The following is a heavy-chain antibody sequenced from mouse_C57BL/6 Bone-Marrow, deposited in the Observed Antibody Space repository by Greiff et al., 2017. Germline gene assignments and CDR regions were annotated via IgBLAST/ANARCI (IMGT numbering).Heavy chain of an antibody. CDR3: ARPTIVDWYFAV. Sequence: QVQLQQSGAELARPGASVKLSCKASGYTFTSYGISWVKQRTGQGLEWIGEIYPRSGNTYYNEKFKGKATLTADKSSSTAYMELRSLTSEDSAVYVCARPTIVDWYFAVWGTGTTVTVSS. J-gene: IGHJ1*03. V-gene: IGHV1-81*01. D-gene: IGHD2-12*01. CDR1: GYTFTSYG. CDR2: IYPRSGNT.